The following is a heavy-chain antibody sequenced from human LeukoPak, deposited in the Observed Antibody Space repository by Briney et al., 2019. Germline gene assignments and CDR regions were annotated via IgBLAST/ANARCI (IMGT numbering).Heavy chain of an antibody. D-gene: IGHD5-12*01. J-gene: IGHJ6*03. CDR3: ARRGRNPGHYYYYYMDA. CDR2: IYPGDSDT. V-gene: IGHV5-51*01. Sequence: GESLKISCKGSGYSFTSYWIGWVRPMPGKGLEWMGIIYPGDSDTRYSPSFQGQVPIPADKSISTAYLQWSSLKASDTAMYYCARRGRNPGHYYYYYMDAWGKGTTVTVSS. CDR1: GYSFTSYW.